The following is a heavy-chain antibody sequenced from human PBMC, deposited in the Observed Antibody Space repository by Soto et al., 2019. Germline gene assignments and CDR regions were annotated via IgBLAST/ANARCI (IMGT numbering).Heavy chain of an antibody. D-gene: IGHD6-19*01. CDR2: IGYDGSNE. CDR1: GFTVSSYT. Sequence: QVQLVESGGGVVQPGRSLRLSCAASGFTVSSYTMHWVRQAPGKGLEWVTVIGYDGSNENYADSVKGRFTIYRDNSKNTLYLQLTSLRSEDTALYYCSRGGIAVTRVWYFDLWGRGTLGTGSS. J-gene: IGHJ2*01. CDR3: SRGGIAVTRVWYFDL. V-gene: IGHV3-33*01.